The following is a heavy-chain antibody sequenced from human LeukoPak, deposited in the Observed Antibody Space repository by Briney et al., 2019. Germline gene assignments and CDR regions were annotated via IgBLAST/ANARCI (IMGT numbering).Heavy chain of an antibody. V-gene: IGHV1-69*13. CDR2: IIPMYGTA. CDR3: ARGPYYFDY. Sequence: GASVKVSCKASGYTFTSYGISWVRQAPGQGLEWMGGIIPMYGTADYVPKFQGRVTITADESTSTAYMELTSLRSEDTAIYYCARGPYYFDYWGQGTLVTVSS. J-gene: IGHJ4*02. CDR1: GYTFTSYG.